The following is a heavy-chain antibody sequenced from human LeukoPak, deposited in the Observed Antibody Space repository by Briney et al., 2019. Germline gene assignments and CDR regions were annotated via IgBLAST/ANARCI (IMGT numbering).Heavy chain of an antibody. CDR2: INHSGST. CDR3: ARTEGAPYDY. J-gene: IGHJ4*02. Sequence: SETLSLTCAVYGGSFSGYYWSWIRQPPGKGLEWIGEINHSGSTNYNPSLKSRVTISADTSKNQFSLKLSSVTAADTAVYYCARTEGAPYDYWGQGTLVTVSS. CDR1: GGSFSGYY. D-gene: IGHD1-14*01. V-gene: IGHV4-34*01.